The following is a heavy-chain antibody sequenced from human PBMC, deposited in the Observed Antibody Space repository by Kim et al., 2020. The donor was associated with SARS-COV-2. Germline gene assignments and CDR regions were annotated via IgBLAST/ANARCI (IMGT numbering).Heavy chain of an antibody. D-gene: IGHD2-21*02. Sequence: GGSLRLSCAASGFIFSSYAMHWVRQAPGKGLEWVAVIWYDGSNRDYADSVKGRFTISRDNSKNTLYLQMNSLRAEDTAVYYCATLSTADGYYYYYYMDV. CDR2: IWYDGSNR. CDR1: GFIFSSYA. V-gene: IGHV3-33*01. J-gene: IGHJ6*03. CDR3: ATLSTADGYYYYYYMDV.